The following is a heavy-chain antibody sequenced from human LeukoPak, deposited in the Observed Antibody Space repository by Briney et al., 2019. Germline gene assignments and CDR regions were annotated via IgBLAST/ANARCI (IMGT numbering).Heavy chain of an antibody. Sequence: GGSLRLSCAASGFTFSNAWMSWVRQAPGKGLEWVANIKQDGSEKYYVDSVKGRFTISRDNAKDSLYLQMNSLRAEDTAVYYCARINYYYGSGSWYDAFDIWGQGTMVTVSS. D-gene: IGHD3-10*01. CDR1: GFTFSNAW. J-gene: IGHJ3*02. CDR2: IKQDGSEK. CDR3: ARINYYYGSGSWYDAFDI. V-gene: IGHV3-7*01.